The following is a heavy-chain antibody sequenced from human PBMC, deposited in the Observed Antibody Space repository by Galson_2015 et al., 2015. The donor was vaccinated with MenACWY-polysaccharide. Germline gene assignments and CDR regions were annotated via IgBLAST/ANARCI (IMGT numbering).Heavy chain of an antibody. D-gene: IGHD2-2*01. CDR3: ARLWGDCSSTSCHIYYYYYYMDV. V-gene: IGHV3-48*02. CDR2: ISSDSSTI. CDR1: GFTFSSYS. Sequence: SLRLSCAASGFTFSSYSMNWVRQAPGKGLEWVSYISSDSSTIYYADSVKGRFTISRDNAKNSLYLQMNSLRDEDTAVYYCARLWGDCSSTSCHIYYYYYYMDVWGKGTTVTVSS. J-gene: IGHJ6*03.